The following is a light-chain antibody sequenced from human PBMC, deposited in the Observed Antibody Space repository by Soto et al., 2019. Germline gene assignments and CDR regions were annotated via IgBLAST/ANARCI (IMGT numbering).Light chain of an antibody. CDR2: GNS. Sequence: QSVLTQPPSVSGAPGQRVTISCTGSSSNIGAPYDVHWYQQVPGTAPKLLIYGNSNRPSGVPDRFSGSKSGTSASLAITGLQAEDEADYYCQSYDSSLSGSVFGGGTKVTVL. CDR1: SSNIGAPYD. CDR3: QSYDSSLSGSV. J-gene: IGLJ3*02. V-gene: IGLV1-40*01.